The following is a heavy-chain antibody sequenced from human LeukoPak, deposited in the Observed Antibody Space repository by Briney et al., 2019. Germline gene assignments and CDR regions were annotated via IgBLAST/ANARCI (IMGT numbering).Heavy chain of an antibody. J-gene: IGHJ4*02. CDR1: GFTFSSYA. V-gene: IGHV3-23*01. CDR2: IFGSGGRA. D-gene: IGHD6-19*01. CDR3: GKTTTGYSSGRNPAWPVDY. Sequence: GGSLRLSCTASGFTFSSYAMYWVRRAPGKGLEWVSGIFGSGGRAHYADSVKGRFTISRDNSQNTVYLQMNSLRAEDTAVYYCGKTTTGYSSGRNPAWPVDYWGQGTLVTVSS.